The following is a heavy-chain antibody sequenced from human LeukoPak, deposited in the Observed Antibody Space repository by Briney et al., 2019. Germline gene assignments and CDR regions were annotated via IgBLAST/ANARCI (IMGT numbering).Heavy chain of an antibody. CDR3: ARHRKYGSRSYCHDY. Sequence: SETLSLTCTVSGGSISSSSYYWGWIRQPPGKGLEWIGSIYYSGSTYYNPSLKSRVTISVDTSKNQFSLKLSSVTAADTAVYYCARHRKYGSRSYCHDYWGQGTLVTVS. J-gene: IGHJ4*02. D-gene: IGHD3-10*01. CDR2: IYYSGST. CDR1: GGSISSSSYY. V-gene: IGHV4-39*01.